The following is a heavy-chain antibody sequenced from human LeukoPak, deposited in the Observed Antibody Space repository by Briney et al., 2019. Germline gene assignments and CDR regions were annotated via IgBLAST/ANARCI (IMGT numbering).Heavy chain of an antibody. J-gene: IGHJ4*02. Sequence: GGSLRLSCAASGFTFSNAWMNWVRQAPGKGLEWVGRIESKTDGGTTDYAAPGKGRFTISRDDSKNTLYLQMNSLKTEDTAVYYCTTDPVSPSYDSSGYRSADYWGQGTLVTVSS. CDR1: GFTFSNAW. CDR3: TTDPVSPSYDSSGYRSADY. CDR2: IESKTDGGTT. D-gene: IGHD3-22*01. V-gene: IGHV3-15*04.